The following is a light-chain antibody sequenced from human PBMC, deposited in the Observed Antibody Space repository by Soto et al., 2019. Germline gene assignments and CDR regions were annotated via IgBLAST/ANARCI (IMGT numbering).Light chain of an antibody. V-gene: IGKV3D-7*01. Sequence: EIVMTQSPVTLSLSPGERATLSCRASQSLSNTYLSWYQQKPGQAPRLLIYGASTRATGIPARFSGSGSGTDFTLTISSLQPEDFALYYCQQDFDLPLTFGGGTKVEIK. CDR3: QQDFDLPLT. J-gene: IGKJ4*01. CDR2: GAS. CDR1: QSLSNTY.